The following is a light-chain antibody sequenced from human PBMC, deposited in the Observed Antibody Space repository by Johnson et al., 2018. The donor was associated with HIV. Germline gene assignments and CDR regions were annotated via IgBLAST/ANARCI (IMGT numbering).Light chain of an antibody. CDR1: SSNIGNNY. Sequence: QSVLTQPPSVSAAPGQKVTISCSGSSSNIGNNYVSWYQQLPGTAPKLLIYDTYKRPSGRPDRFSASTSGTSATLGITRLQTGDAADYYCGTWDSSLNAYVFGTGTKVTVL. V-gene: IGLV1-51*01. CDR2: DTY. J-gene: IGLJ1*01. CDR3: GTWDSSLNAYV.